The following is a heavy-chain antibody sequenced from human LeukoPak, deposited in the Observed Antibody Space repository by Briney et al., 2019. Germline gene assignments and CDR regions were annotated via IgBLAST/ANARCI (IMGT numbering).Heavy chain of an antibody. Sequence: GRSLRLSCAASGFTFSSYGMHWVRQAPGKGLEWVAVISYDGSNKYYADSVKGRFTISRDNSKNTLYLQMNSLRAEDTAVYYCAKDFFRYYYDSSGYYFDYWGQGTLVTVSS. V-gene: IGHV3-30*18. D-gene: IGHD3-22*01. CDR3: AKDFFRYYYDSSGYYFDY. CDR2: ISYDGSNK. CDR1: GFTFSSYG. J-gene: IGHJ4*02.